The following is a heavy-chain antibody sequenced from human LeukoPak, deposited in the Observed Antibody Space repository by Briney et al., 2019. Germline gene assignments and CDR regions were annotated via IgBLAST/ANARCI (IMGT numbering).Heavy chain of an antibody. CDR3: ATGMPGPPYYYYYGMDV. D-gene: IGHD2-2*01. J-gene: IGHJ6*02. CDR1: GYTLTSYY. Sequence: ASVKASCKASGYTLTSYYMHWVRQAPGQGLEWMGIINPSGGSTSYAQKFQGRVTMTRDTSTSTVYMELSSLRSEDTAVYYCATGMPGPPYYYYYGMDVWGQGTTVTVSS. V-gene: IGHV1-46*01. CDR2: INPSGGST.